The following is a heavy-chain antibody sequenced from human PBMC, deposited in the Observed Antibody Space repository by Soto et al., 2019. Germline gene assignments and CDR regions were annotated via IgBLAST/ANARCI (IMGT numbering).Heavy chain of an antibody. CDR1: GFTFSDYY. J-gene: IGHJ3*02. CDR3: ARDYRNSGYYKGAFDI. Sequence: PGGSLRLSCAASGFTFSDYYMSWIRQAPGKGLEWVSYISSSSSYTNYADSVKGRFTISRDNAKNSLYLQMNSLRAEDTAVYYCARDYRNSGYYKGAFDIWGQGTMVTVSS. D-gene: IGHD3-3*01. V-gene: IGHV3-11*05. CDR2: ISSSSSYT.